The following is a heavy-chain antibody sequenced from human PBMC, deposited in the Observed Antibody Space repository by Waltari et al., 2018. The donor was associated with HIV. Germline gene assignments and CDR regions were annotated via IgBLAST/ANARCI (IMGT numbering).Heavy chain of an antibody. CDR1: GGSLSSSSYY. Sequence: QLQLQESGPGLVKPSETLSLTCTVSGGSLSSSSYYWGGIRQPPGKGLGWIWSISYIGVTYYHPFLKRRVTISVDTSRNQFSLKLSSVTAADTAVYYCARHLPYSNDLCYFDLWGRGTLVTVSS. V-gene: IGHV4-39*01. J-gene: IGHJ2*01. CDR3: ARHLPYSNDLCYFDL. CDR2: ISYIGVT. D-gene: IGHD4-4*01.